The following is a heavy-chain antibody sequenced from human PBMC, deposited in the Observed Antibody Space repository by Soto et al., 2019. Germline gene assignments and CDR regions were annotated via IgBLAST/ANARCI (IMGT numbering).Heavy chain of an antibody. CDR1: HASISISSYY. Sequence: SDTAALTYTVSHASISISSYYSGWIRKPPGKGPEAPGRIYYSGCTYYNPSLKRLVTISVDTAKNQYSLNQKSGTPSDNAQYSCASLSYDILTGYPEDYYYGMDVWGQGTTVTVSS. V-gene: IGHV4-39*01. D-gene: IGHD3-9*01. CDR3: ASLSYDILTGYPEDYYYGMDV. J-gene: IGHJ6*02. CDR2: IYYSGCT.